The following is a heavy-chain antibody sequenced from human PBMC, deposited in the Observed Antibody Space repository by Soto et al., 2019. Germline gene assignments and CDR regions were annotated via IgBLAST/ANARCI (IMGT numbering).Heavy chain of an antibody. CDR2: ISYDGSNK. Sequence: GGSLRLSCAASGFTFSSYAMHWVRQAPGKGLEWVAVISYDGSNKYYADSVKGRFTISRDNSKNTLYLQMNSLRAEDTAVYYCARDGPLGVRGIRYSFDYWGQGTLVTVSS. V-gene: IGHV3-30-3*01. D-gene: IGHD3-9*01. J-gene: IGHJ4*02. CDR1: GFTFSSYA. CDR3: ARDGPLGVRGIRYSFDY.